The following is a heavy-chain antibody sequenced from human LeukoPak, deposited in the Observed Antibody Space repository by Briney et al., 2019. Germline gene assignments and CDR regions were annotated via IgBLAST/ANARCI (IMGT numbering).Heavy chain of an antibody. D-gene: IGHD6-19*01. V-gene: IGHV3-23*01. CDR2: ISGSGGST. Sequence: PGGSLRLSCVASGFNFNIYSMNWVRQAPGKGLEWVSAISGSGGSTYYADSVKGRFTISRDNSKNTLYLQMNSLRAEDTAVYYCARDSSGYFDYWGQGTLVTVSS. CDR1: GFNFNIYS. J-gene: IGHJ4*02. CDR3: ARDSSGYFDY.